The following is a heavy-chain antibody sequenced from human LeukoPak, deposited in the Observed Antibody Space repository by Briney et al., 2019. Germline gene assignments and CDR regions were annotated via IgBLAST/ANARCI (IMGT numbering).Heavy chain of an antibody. CDR2: INHSGST. CDR3: ARGSVVPNKGRSYFDL. V-gene: IGHV4-34*01. Sequence: SETLSLTCAVYCGSFSGYYWSWIRQPPGKGLEWIGEINHSGSTNYNPSLKSRVTISVDTSKNQFSLKLSSVTAADTAVYYCARGSVVPNKGRSYFDLWGRGTLVTVSS. CDR1: CGSFSGYY. J-gene: IGHJ2*01. D-gene: IGHD2-2*01.